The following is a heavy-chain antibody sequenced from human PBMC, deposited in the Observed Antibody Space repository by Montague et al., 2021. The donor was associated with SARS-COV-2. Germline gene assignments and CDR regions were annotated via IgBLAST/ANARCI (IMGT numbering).Heavy chain of an antibody. CDR3: ARDGDEGYFFEY. CDR1: GVSISSGSYY. Sequence: TLSLTCTVSGVSISSGSYYWNWIRQHPGKGLEWIGYIHYSGSTYYTPSLQSRVAISVDTSKNEFSLKMTPVTAADTAVYYCARDGDEGYFFEYWGQGLLVTVSS. V-gene: IGHV4-31*03. D-gene: IGHD2/OR15-2a*01. J-gene: IGHJ4*02. CDR2: IHYSGST.